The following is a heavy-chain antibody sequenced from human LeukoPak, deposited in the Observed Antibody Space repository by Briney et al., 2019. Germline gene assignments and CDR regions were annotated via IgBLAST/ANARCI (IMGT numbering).Heavy chain of an antibody. D-gene: IGHD3-10*01. CDR2: IYYSGST. Sequence: SETLSLTCTVSGYSISSGYYWGWIRQPPGKGLEWIGSIYYSGSTYYNPSLKSRVTISVDTSKNQFSLKLSSVTAADTAVYYCATRGSIGESPYYWGQGTLVTVSS. V-gene: IGHV4-38-2*02. CDR1: GYSISSGYY. CDR3: ATRGSIGESPYY. J-gene: IGHJ4*02.